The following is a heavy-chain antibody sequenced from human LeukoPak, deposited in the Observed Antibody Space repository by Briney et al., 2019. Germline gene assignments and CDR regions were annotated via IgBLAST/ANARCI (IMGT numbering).Heavy chain of an antibody. CDR3: TTDKPSHGFGLYGMDV. CDR1: GFTFSNAW. J-gene: IGHJ6*02. Sequence: PGGSLRLSCAASGFTFSNAWMSWVRQAPGKGLEWVGRIKSKTDGGTTDYAAPVKGRFTISRDDSNNTLYLQMNSLKTEDTAVYYCTTDKPSHGFGLYGMDVWGQGTTVTVSS. D-gene: IGHD3-10*01. CDR2: IKSKTDGGTT. V-gene: IGHV3-15*01.